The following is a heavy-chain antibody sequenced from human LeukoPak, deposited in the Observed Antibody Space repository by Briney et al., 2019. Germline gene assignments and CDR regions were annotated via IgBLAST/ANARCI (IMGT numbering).Heavy chain of an antibody. CDR2: ISSSSSYI. Sequence: GGSLRLSCAASGFTFSSYSMNWVRQAPGKGLEWVSSISSSSSYIYYADSLKGRFTISRDNAKNSVYLQMNSLRAEDTAVYYCARDSSWAFDYWGQGTLVTVSS. CDR3: ARDSSWAFDY. J-gene: IGHJ4*02. V-gene: IGHV3-21*06. CDR1: GFTFSSYS. D-gene: IGHD6-13*01.